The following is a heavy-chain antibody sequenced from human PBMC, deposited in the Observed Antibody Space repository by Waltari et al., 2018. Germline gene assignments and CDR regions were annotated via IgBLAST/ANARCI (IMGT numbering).Heavy chain of an antibody. V-gene: IGHV4-30-4*08. CDR3: ARGFIAEGGQVY. D-gene: IGHD6-13*01. J-gene: IGHJ4*02. Sequence: QVQLQESGPGLVKPSQTLSLTCTVSGGSISSGDYYWSWIRQPPGKGREWIGYIYYSGSTSYTPSLKSRVTISVDTSKNQFSRKLSSVTAADTAVYYCARGFIAEGGQVYWGQGTLVTVSS. CDR2: IYYSGST. CDR1: GGSISSGDYY.